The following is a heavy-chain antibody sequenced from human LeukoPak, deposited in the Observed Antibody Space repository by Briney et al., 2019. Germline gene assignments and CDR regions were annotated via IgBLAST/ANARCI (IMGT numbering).Heavy chain of an antibody. V-gene: IGHV4-59*01. CDR1: GGSISSYY. D-gene: IGHD6-6*01. CDR3: ARLVAARPTNWFDP. CDR2: IYYSGST. Sequence: SETLSLTCTVSGGSISSYYWSWIRQPPGKGLEWIGYIYYSGSTNYSPSLKSRVTISVDTSKNQFSLKLSSVTAADTAVYYCARLVAARPTNWFDPWGQGTLVTVSS. J-gene: IGHJ5*02.